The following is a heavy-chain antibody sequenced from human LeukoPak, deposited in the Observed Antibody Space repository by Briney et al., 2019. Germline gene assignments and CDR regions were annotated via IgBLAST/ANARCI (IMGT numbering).Heavy chain of an antibody. V-gene: IGHV4-34*01. J-gene: IGHJ5*02. Sequence: SETLSLTCAVYGGSFSGYYWSWIRQPPGKGLEWIGEINHSGSTNYNPSLKSRVTISVDTSKNQFSLKLSSVTAADTAVYYCARRVVPAAILARFDPWGQGTLVTVSS. CDR3: ARRVVPAAILARFDP. D-gene: IGHD2-2*01. CDR1: GGSFSGYY. CDR2: INHSGST.